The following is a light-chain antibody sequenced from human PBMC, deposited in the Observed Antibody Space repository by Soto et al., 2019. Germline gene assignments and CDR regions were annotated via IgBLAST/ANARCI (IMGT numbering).Light chain of an antibody. CDR3: QPYGSSPPLD. CDR1: QSVSSSY. V-gene: IGKV3-20*01. Sequence: EIVLTQSPGTLSLSPGERATLSCRASQSVSSSYLAWYQQKPGKAPRLLIYGASSRATGIPDRFSGSGSGKDFPLNINGQEHEAFAVYYCQPYGSSPPLDFGQATKLEIK. CDR2: GAS. J-gene: IGKJ2*01.